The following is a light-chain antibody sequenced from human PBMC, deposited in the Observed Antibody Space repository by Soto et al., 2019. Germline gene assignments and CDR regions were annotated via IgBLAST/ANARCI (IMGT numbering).Light chain of an antibody. CDR2: GAS. CDR3: QQYHNWPPQYT. CDR1: QTVASN. V-gene: IGKV3-15*01. J-gene: IGKJ2*01. Sequence: EIVMTQSPATLSVSPGERATLSCRASQTVASNLARYQQKPGQAPRLLIHGASSRATGVPARFSGSGSGTEFTLTISSLQSEDFAFYYCQQYHNWPPQYTFGQGTKLQIK.